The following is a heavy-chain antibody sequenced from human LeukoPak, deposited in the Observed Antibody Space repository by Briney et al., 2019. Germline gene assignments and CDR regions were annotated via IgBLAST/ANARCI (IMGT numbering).Heavy chain of an antibody. CDR1: GLTVSRNY. J-gene: IGHJ4*02. Sequence: GGSLRLSCAASGLTVSRNYMSWVRQAPGKGLEWVSVIYSGGNTYYADSVKGRFTISRDNSKNTLYLQMNSLRAEDTAVYYCARVSGDYTYYFDYWGQGTLVTVSS. V-gene: IGHV3-66*01. D-gene: IGHD4-17*01. CDR3: ARVSGDYTYYFDY. CDR2: IYSGGNT.